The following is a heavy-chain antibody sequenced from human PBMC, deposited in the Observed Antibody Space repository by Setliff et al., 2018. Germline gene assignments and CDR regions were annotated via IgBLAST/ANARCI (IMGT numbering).Heavy chain of an antibody. Sequence: GGSLRLSCAASGFTFNSHAMHWVRQAPGKGLEWVAMTWSDGSDKYYVGSVKGRFTISRDNAKNSLYLQMSSLRAEDTAVYYCARWTAHAVDYWGQGTLVTVSS. J-gene: IGHJ4*02. V-gene: IGHV3-33*01. CDR3: ARWTAHAVDY. D-gene: IGHD5-18*01. CDR1: GFTFNSHA. CDR2: TWSDGSDK.